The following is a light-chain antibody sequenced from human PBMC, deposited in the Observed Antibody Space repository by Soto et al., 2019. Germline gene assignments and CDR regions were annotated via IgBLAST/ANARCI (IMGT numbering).Light chain of an antibody. CDR1: QSISTY. CDR3: QQSYSTPYT. J-gene: IGKJ2*01. CDR2: GAS. Sequence: PMTQSPSSLSASVGDRVTITCRASQSISTYVNWYQQKPGKAPKFLIYGASSLQRGVPSRFSGSGSGTDFTLIISSLQPEDFATYFCQQSYSTPYTFGQGTKLEIK. V-gene: IGKV1-39*01.